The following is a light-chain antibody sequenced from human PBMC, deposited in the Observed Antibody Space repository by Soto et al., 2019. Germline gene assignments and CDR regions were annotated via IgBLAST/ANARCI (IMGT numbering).Light chain of an antibody. CDR3: MQGLENLT. CDR2: LGS. Sequence: IVMSQSPLSLSVTPGEPASFSCRSGHSLLYSNAYNYLDWYLQKPGQSPQLLIYLGSHRASGVPDRFSGSGSGTNFTLKISRVEAEDVGVYYCMQGLENLTFGQGTRLEIK. V-gene: IGKV2-28*01. J-gene: IGKJ5*01. CDR1: HSLLYSNAYNY.